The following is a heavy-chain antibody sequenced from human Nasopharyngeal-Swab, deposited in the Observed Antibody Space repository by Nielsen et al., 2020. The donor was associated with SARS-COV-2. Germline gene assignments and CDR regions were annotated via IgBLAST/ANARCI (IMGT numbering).Heavy chain of an antibody. CDR1: GGSISSGGYY. V-gene: IGHV4-31*03. J-gene: IGHJ5*02. CDR3: ARARTRTIFGVVGWFDP. D-gene: IGHD3-3*01. Sequence: SETLSLTCTVSGGSISSGGYYWSWIRQHPGKGLEWIGYIYYSGSTYYTPSLKSRVTISVDTSKNQFSLKLSSVTAADTAVYYCARARTRTIFGVVGWFDPWGQGTLVTVSS. CDR2: IYYSGST.